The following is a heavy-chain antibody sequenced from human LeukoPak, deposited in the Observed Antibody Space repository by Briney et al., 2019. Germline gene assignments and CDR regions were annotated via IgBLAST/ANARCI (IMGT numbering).Heavy chain of an antibody. V-gene: IGHV4-4*09. CDR2: IYTSGST. CDR3: ARQGLSYDALTDFYNSGFFDY. D-gene: IGHD3-9*01. CDR1: GGSISSYY. J-gene: IGHJ4*02. Sequence: PSETLSLTCTVSGGSISSYYWSWIRQPPGKGLEWIGYIYTSGSTNYNPSLKSRVTISIDTSTNQFSLKLSSVTAADTAVYYCARQGLSYDALTDFYNSGFFDYWGQGTLVTVSS.